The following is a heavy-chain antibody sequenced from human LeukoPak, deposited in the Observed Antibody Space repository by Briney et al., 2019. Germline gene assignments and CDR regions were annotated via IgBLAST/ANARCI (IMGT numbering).Heavy chain of an antibody. Sequence: SETLSLTCTVSGGSISSYYWSWIRQPARKGLEWIGRIYTSGSITYNPSLKSRVSMSVDTSKNQFSLKLSSVTAADTAVYYCARISAGLLDYWGQGTLVTVSS. CDR3: ARISAGLLDY. CDR2: IYTSGSI. V-gene: IGHV4-4*07. CDR1: GGSISSYY. J-gene: IGHJ4*02.